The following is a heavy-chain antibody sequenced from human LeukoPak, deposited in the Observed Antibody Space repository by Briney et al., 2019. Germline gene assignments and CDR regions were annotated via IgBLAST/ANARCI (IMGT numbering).Heavy chain of an antibody. D-gene: IGHD3-22*01. CDR3: TTDRGGYYYASSGKKYYFDY. J-gene: IGHJ4*02. CDR2: IKSKTDGGTT. V-gene: IGHV3-15*01. Sequence: GGSLRLSCAASGFTFGNAWMSWVRQAPGKGLEWVGRIKSKTDGGTTDYAAPVKGRFTISRDDSKNTLYLQMNSLKTEDTAVYYCTTDRGGYYYASSGKKYYFDYWGQGTLVTVSS. CDR1: GFTFGNAW.